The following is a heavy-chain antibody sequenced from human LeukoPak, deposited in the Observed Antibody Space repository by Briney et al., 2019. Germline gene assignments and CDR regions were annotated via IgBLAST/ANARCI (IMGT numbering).Heavy chain of an antibody. CDR1: GGSFSGYY. V-gene: IGHV4-34*01. J-gene: IGHJ4*02. D-gene: IGHD3-22*01. CDR3: ARCIEVVLITPFDN. Sequence: NASETLSLTCAVYGGSFSGYYWSWIRQPPGKGLEWSGEIDHSGSTNYNPSLKSRVTISVDSSNNQFFQKLRSITAAAAAEYCCARCIEVVLITPFDNWGQGTLGTVSS. CDR2: IDHSGST.